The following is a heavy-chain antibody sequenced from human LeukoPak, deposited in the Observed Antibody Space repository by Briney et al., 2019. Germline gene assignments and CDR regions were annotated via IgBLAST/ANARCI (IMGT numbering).Heavy chain of an antibody. Sequence: GGSLRLSCAASRFSLRAYDLIWVRQAPGKGLDWVSIINGGGDIMMYEDSVKGRFTISRDNSKNTFYLQMNSLRVEDTAVYYCAMRDRGYGLDIWGQGTMVTVSS. D-gene: IGHD3-10*01. V-gene: IGHV3-23*01. CDR2: INGGGDIM. J-gene: IGHJ3*02. CDR1: RFSLRAYD. CDR3: AMRDRGYGLDI.